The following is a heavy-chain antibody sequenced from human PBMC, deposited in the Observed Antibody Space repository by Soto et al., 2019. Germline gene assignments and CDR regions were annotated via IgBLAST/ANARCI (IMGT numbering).Heavy chain of an antibody. CDR2: IRSQIDGGTS. Sequence: PGGSLRLSCAASGFAFTNAWMTWVRQAPGKALEWVGRIRSQIDGGTSDYAAPVKGRFTISRDDSKNTLYLQMNSLKTEDTAVYYCTTVAYGEYVSDYWGQGTPVTVSS. CDR1: GFAFTNAW. D-gene: IGHD4-17*01. CDR3: TTVAYGEYVSDY. V-gene: IGHV3-15*01. J-gene: IGHJ4*02.